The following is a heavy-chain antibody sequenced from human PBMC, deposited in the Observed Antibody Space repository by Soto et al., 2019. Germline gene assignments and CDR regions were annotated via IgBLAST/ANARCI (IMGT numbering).Heavy chain of an antibody. CDR3: ARVPTSYDSSGYFIRAAFDI. V-gene: IGHV3-74*01. CDR2: INSDGSIT. J-gene: IGHJ3*02. Sequence: GGPLSLSCAAAGFTFISYWMHWVRQAPGKGLVWVSRINSDGSITSYADSVKGRFTISRDNAKNTLYLQMNSLRAEDTAVYYCARVPTSYDSSGYFIRAAFDIWGQGTMVTVSS. D-gene: IGHD3-22*01. CDR1: GFTFISYW.